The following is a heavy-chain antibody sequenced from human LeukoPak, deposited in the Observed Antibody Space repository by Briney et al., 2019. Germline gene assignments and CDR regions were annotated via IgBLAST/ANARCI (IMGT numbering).Heavy chain of an antibody. CDR2: IIPIFGTA. CDR1: GGTFSSYA. D-gene: IGHD3-22*01. J-gene: IGHJ6*03. V-gene: IGHV1-69*06. CDR3: ARGHDSSGYYFYYYYYMDV. Sequence: SVKVSCKASGGTFSSYAISWVRQAPGQGLEWMGGIIPIFGTANYAQKFQGRVTITADKSTSTAYMELSSLRSEDTAVYYCARGHDSSGYYFYYYYYMDVWGKGTTVTISS.